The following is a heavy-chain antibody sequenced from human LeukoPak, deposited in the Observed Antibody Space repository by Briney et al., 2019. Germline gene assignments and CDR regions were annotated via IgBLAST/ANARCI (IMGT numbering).Heavy chain of an antibody. CDR1: GFTFSSYA. J-gene: IGHJ4*02. Sequence: AGASLRLSCAASGFTFSSYAMSWVRQAPGKGLEWVSAISGSGGSTYYADSVKGRFTISRDNSKNTLYLQMNSLRAEDTAVYYCARDRTIFGVVIAYYFDYWGQGTLVTVSS. CDR2: ISGSGGST. CDR3: ARDRTIFGVVIAYYFDY. V-gene: IGHV3-23*01. D-gene: IGHD3-3*01.